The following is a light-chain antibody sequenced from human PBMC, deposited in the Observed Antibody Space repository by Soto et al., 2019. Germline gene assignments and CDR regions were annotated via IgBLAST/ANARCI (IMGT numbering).Light chain of an antibody. V-gene: IGKV3-11*01. CDR1: QSVSNY. Sequence: EIVLTQSPATLSLSPGERATLSCRASQSVSNYLVWYQQKLGQPPRLLIYNASNRATGIPARFSGSGSGTDFTLTISSLEPEDFEVYYCQQRSSWPLTFGQGTRLEIK. CDR3: QQRSSWPLT. CDR2: NAS. J-gene: IGKJ5*01.